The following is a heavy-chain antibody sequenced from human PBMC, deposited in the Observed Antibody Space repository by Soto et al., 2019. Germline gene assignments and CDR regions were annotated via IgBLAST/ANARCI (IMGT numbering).Heavy chain of an antibody. CDR3: ARGGGGFEDY. J-gene: IGHJ4*02. Sequence: QIQLVQSGPEVKKPGASVKVSCKTAGYIFTNYGVSWVRQAPGQGLEWMGWISGYNGNTNYAQNFQDRVTMTKDTSTSTVYMELRSRTSDDTAVYYCARGGGGFEDYWGQGTLVGVSS. D-gene: IGHD3-16*01. CDR2: ISGYNGNT. CDR1: GYIFTNYG. V-gene: IGHV1-18*01.